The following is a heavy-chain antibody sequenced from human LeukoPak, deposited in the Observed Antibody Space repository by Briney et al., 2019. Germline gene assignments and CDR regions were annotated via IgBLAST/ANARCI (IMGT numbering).Heavy chain of an antibody. CDR1: GYTFTSYD. V-gene: IGHV1-8*01. J-gene: IGHJ6*03. CDR2: MNPNSGNT. CDR3: ATALVRGVITPRADYCYMDV. Sequence: ASVKVSCKASGYTFTSYDINWVRQATGQGLEWMGWMNPNSGNTGYAQKFQGRVTMTEDTSTDTAYMELSSLRSEDTAVYYCATALVRGVITPRADYCYMDVWGKGTTVTISS. D-gene: IGHD3-10*01.